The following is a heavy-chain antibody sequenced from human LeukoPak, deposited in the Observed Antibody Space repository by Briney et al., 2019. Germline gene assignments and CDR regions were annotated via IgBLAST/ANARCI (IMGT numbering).Heavy chain of an antibody. V-gene: IGHV3-20*04. J-gene: IGHJ6*03. Sequence: GALRLSCAASGFTFDDYGMSWVRQAPGKGLEWVSGINWNGGSTGYADSVKGRFTISRDNAKNSLYLQMNSLRAEDTALYYCARGVIGIVVVPAARDSDYYYYMDVWGKGTTVTVSS. CDR3: ARGVIGIVVVPAARDSDYYYYMDV. CDR1: GFTFDDYG. D-gene: IGHD2-2*01. CDR2: INWNGGST.